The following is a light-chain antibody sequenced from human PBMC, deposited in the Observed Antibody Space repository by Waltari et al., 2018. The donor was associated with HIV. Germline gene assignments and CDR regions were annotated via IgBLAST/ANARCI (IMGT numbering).Light chain of an antibody. Sequence: DIQMTQSPSSLSASVGDSVTITCRASQTVNNKLNSYQQKPGEAPKVVIYDASTLESGVPSRFRGGGSRTDFTLTITSLQLDDFATYFCQQSFSYPLTFGPGTKVDI. CDR1: QTVNNK. V-gene: IGKV1-39*01. J-gene: IGKJ3*01. CDR2: DAS. CDR3: QQSFSYPLT.